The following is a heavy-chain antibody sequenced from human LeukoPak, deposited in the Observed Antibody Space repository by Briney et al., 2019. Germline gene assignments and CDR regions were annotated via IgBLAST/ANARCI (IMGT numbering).Heavy chain of an antibody. D-gene: IGHD3-16*01. CDR3: ARPRLRGAFDI. CDR1: GYTFTSYY. J-gene: IGHJ3*02. V-gene: IGHV1-46*01. Sequence: GASVKVSCKASGYTFTSYYMHWVRQAPGQGLEWMGIINPSGGSTSYAQKFQGRVTMTRDMSTSTVYMELSSLRSEDTAVYYCARPRLRGAFDIWGQGTMVTVSS. CDR2: INPSGGST.